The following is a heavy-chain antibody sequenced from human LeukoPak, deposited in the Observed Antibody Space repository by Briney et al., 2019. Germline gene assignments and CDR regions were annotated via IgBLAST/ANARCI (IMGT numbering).Heavy chain of an antibody. J-gene: IGHJ4*02. CDR3: AGGGYCGVSSCFAPLLDW. CDR2: IYNTGTT. Sequence: SETLSLTCTVSRGITRYYWFWIRQSPGKGLEWVGYIYNTGTTNYNPSLKSRATMSVDTSKSQFSLKLSSVTAADTAIYYCAGGGYCGVSSCFAPLLDWWGQGSRVTVSS. D-gene: IGHD2-15*01. V-gene: IGHV4-59*01. CDR1: RGITRYY.